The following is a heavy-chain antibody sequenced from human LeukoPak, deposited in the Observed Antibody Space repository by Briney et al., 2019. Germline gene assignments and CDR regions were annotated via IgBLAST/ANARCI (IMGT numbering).Heavy chain of an antibody. CDR2: INSDATAT. CDR1: GFSFSIYY. CDR3: VLYGLGSPH. J-gene: IGHJ4*02. V-gene: IGHV3-74*01. Sequence: GGSLRLSCAAPGFSFSIYYMHWVRQAPGKGLVWVSRINSDATATVYADSVRGRFTISRDNAKNTLYLQMNSLRAEDTAVYYCVLYGLGSPHWGQGTLVTVSS. D-gene: IGHD3-10*01.